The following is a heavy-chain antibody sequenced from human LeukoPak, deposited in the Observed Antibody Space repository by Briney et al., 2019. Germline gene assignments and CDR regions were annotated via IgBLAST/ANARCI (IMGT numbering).Heavy chain of an antibody. CDR2: IRNDGSNE. Sequence: GGSLRLSCAASGFSFSVYAMHWVRQAQGKGLEWVAFIRNDGSNENYADSVKGRFTISRDKSKNTLYLQMNSLRAEDTAVYYCARDLDDYNGLPPFFQHWGQGTLVTVSS. J-gene: IGHJ1*01. D-gene: IGHD5-24*01. CDR3: ARDLDDYNGLPPFFQH. V-gene: IGHV3-30*02. CDR1: GFSFSVYA.